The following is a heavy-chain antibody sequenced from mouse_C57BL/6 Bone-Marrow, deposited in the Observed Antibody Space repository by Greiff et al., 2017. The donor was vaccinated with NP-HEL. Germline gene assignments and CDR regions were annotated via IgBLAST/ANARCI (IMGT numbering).Heavy chain of an antibody. D-gene: IGHD2-4*01. CDR3: ARWRYDYDEDAMDY. Sequence: VQLQQSGPELVKPGASVQMSCKASGYTFTDYNMHWVKQSHGKSLEWIGYINPNNGGTSYNQKFKGKATLTVTKSSSTAYMELRSLTSEDSAVYDCARWRYDYDEDAMDYWGQGTSVTVSS. J-gene: IGHJ4*01. V-gene: IGHV1-22*01. CDR2: INPNNGGT. CDR1: GYTFTDYN.